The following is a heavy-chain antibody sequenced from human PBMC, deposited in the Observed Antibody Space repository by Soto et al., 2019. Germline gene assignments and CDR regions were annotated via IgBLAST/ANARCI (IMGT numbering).Heavy chain of an antibody. CDR2: IYYIGNT. V-gene: IGHV4-39*01. Sequence: LQLQESGPGLVKPSETLSLTCTVSGGSISSSRYYWGWIRQSPGKGLEWIGSIYYIGNTSSNPSLKSRVTISLDTSTNQLALSLTPVTAAETAIYHCARNQKVVPASLSYGMDVWGQGTTVIVSS. J-gene: IGHJ6*02. D-gene: IGHD6-13*01. CDR3: ARNQKVVPASLSYGMDV. CDR1: GGSISSSRYY.